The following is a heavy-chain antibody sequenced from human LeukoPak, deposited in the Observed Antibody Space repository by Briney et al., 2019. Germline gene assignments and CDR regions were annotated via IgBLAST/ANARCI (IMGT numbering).Heavy chain of an antibody. Sequence: PGGSLRLSCAASGFTFSSYGMHWVRQAPGKGLEWVAVISYDGSNKYYADSVKGRFTISRDNSKNTLYLLMNSLRAEDTAVYYCAKDHRDSGNYYYYYGLDVWGQGTMVTVSS. CDR1: GFTFSSYG. CDR2: ISYDGSNK. D-gene: IGHD1-26*01. J-gene: IGHJ6*02. CDR3: AKDHRDSGNYYYYYGLDV. V-gene: IGHV3-30*18.